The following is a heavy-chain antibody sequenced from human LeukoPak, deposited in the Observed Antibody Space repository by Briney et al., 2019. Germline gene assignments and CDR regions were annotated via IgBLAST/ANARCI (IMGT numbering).Heavy chain of an antibody. CDR1: GYSISSGYY. J-gene: IGHJ6*04. CDR2: IYHSGST. D-gene: IGHD5-12*01. Sequence: SETLSLTCTVSGYSISSGYYWGWIRQPPGKGLEWIGSIYHSGSTYYNPSLKSRVTISVDTSKNQFSLKLSSVTAADTAVYYCAKRGYSGYDRWVWGKGTTVSVSS. CDR3: AKRGYSGYDRWV. V-gene: IGHV4-38-2*02.